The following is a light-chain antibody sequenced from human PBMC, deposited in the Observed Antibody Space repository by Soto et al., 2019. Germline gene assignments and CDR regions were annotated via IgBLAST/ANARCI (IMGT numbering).Light chain of an antibody. CDR1: QSVSSSY. J-gene: IGKJ2*01. Sequence: EIVLTQSPGTLSLSPGERATLSCRASQSVSSSYLAWYQHKPGQATRLLIYGASSSATGIPDRFSGSGSGTDFTLTISRLEPEDFAVYYWQQYGSSPHTFGQGTKLEIK. V-gene: IGKV3-20*01. CDR2: GAS. CDR3: QQYGSSPHT.